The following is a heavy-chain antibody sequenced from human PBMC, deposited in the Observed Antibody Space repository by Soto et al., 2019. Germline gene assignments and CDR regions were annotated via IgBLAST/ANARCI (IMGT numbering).Heavy chain of an antibody. J-gene: IGHJ6*02. CDR1: GYTFTSYG. V-gene: IGHV1-18*01. Sequence: ASVKVSCKASGYTFTSYGISWVRQAPGQGLEWMGWTSAYNGNTNYAQKLQGRVTMTTDTSTSTAYMELRSLRSDDTAVYYCARDKFLGSSVLLLPGLYYYYGMDVWGQGTTVTVSS. D-gene: IGHD3-10*01. CDR3: ARDKFLGSSVLLLPGLYYYYGMDV. CDR2: TSAYNGNT.